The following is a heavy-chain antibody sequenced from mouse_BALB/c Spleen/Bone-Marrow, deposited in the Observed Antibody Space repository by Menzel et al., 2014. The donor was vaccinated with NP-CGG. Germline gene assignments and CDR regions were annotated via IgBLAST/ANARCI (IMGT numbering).Heavy chain of an antibody. J-gene: IGHJ2*01. D-gene: IGHD2-4*01. V-gene: IGHV14-3*02. CDR2: IDPANGNT. CDR1: GLNIKDTY. CDR3: ALYYDYDVGY. Sequence: EVQLQQSGAELVKPGASVKLSCTASGLNIKDTYMHWVKQRPEQGLEWIGRIDPANGNTKYDPKFQGKATITADTSSNTAYLQLSSLTSEDTAVYYCALYYDYDVGYWGQGTTLPVSS.